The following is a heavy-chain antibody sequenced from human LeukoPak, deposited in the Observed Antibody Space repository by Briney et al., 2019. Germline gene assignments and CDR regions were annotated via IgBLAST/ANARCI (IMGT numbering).Heavy chain of an antibody. CDR3: TKALYCGGACYSRDDY. D-gene: IGHD2-21*02. Sequence: PGGSLRLSCAASGFTFSSFAMNWVRQAPGKGLERVSGISGSGGTTYHADSVKGRFTISRANSKNKIYLQMNSLRVEDTAAYYCTKALYCGGACYSRDDYWGQGTLVIVSS. CDR2: ISGSGGTT. V-gene: IGHV3-23*01. CDR1: GFTFSSFA. J-gene: IGHJ4*02.